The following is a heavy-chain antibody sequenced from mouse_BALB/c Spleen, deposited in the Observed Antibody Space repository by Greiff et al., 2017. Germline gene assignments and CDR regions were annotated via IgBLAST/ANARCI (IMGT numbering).Heavy chain of an antibody. Sequence: EVHLVESGGGLVQPGGSLKLSCAASGFTFSSYGMSWVRQTPDKRLELVATINSNGGSTYYPDSVKGRFTISRDNAKNTLYLQMSSLKSEDTAMYYCARVYYYGSSPWYFDVWGAGTTVTVSS. D-gene: IGHD1-1*01. J-gene: IGHJ1*01. CDR3: ARVYYYGSSPWYFDV. CDR2: INSNGGST. CDR1: GFTFSSYG. V-gene: IGHV5-6-3*01.